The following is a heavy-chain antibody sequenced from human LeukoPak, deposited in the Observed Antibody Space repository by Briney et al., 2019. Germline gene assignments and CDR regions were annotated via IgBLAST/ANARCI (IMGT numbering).Heavy chain of an antibody. J-gene: IGHJ4*02. CDR3: ASRMAAGPPDH. V-gene: IGHV3-74*01. CDR1: GFTFKSFW. Sequence: PGGSLRLSCVVSGFTFKSFWMHWVRQAPGKGLVWVSRINMDGSSTRYADSVKGRFTISIDNAKSTLYLQMNSLRAGDTAVCYCASRMAAGPPDHWGQGTLVSVPS. D-gene: IGHD6-13*01. CDR2: INMDGSST.